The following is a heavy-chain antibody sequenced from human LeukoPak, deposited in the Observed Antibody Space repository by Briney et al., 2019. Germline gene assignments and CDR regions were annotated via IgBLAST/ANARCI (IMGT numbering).Heavy chain of an antibody. CDR2: MNPKSGNT. J-gene: IGHJ5*02. Sequence: ASVKVSCKASGYSFTTYDVNWVRQAPGQGLEWMGWMNPKSGNTGYAPKFQGRVTMTRNTSIDTAFMELKSLSFEDTAVCYCAKATTTIAAVPHNPWGQGTLVTVSS. CDR3: AKATTTIAAVPHNP. V-gene: IGHV1-8*01. CDR1: GYSFTTYD. D-gene: IGHD6-13*01.